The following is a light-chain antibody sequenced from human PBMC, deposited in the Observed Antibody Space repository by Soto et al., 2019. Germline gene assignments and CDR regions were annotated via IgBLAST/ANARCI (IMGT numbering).Light chain of an antibody. CDR2: EGT. CDR1: SSFIGIPDL. J-gene: IGLJ1*01. V-gene: IGLV2-23*01. CDR3: CSYAGSRTYV. Sequence: QAVLTQPASVSGPRGQSTVISCTGSSSFIGIPDLVSWYQQYLGKAPKVVIFEGTKGASGVSNRCSGSKSGNTASLTISGVQTGDEADYYCCSYAGSRTYVFGAGTKVTVL.